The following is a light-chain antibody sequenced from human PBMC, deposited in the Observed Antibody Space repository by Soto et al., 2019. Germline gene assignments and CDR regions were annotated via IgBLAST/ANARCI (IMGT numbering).Light chain of an antibody. J-gene: IGKJ4*01. CDR2: DAS. V-gene: IGKV3D-15*01. Sequence: VVMPQYTATLSVSPGERVTLSCRASQSVGSNLAWYQQKPGQAPRVLIYDASTRATVIPPRFSGSGSGTEFTLTISSLQSEDFAIYYCQQYDDWPLTFGGGTKVDIK. CDR3: QQYDDWPLT. CDR1: QSVGSN.